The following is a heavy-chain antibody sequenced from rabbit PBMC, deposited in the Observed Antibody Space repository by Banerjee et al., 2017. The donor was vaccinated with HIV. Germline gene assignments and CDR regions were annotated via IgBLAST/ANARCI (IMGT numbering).Heavy chain of an antibody. D-gene: IGHD8-1*01. CDR3: ARGEYADYSYYLDL. CDR1: GIDLSSYYY. Sequence: QSLEESGGGLVKPEGTLTLTCKASGIDLSSYYYMCWVRQAPGKGLELIACIYTSSGTTWYASWAKGRFTISKTSSTTMTLQMTSLTAADTATYFCARGEYADYSYYLDLWGPGTLVTVS. J-gene: IGHJ6*01. CDR2: IYTSSGTT. V-gene: IGHV1S40*01.